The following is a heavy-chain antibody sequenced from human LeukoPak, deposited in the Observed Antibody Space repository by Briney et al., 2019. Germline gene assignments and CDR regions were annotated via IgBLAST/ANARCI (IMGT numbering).Heavy chain of an antibody. V-gene: IGHV1-46*01. J-gene: IGHJ5*02. D-gene: IGHD3-3*01. CDR2: INPSGGST. CDR1: GYTFTSYH. Sequence: ASVKVSCKASGYTFTSYHTHWVRQAPGQGLEWMGIINPSGGSTNYAQRFRGRVTMTRDMSTGTVYIELSSLTSEDTAVYYCAREAITIFGLVRTQTTKGPHRFDPWGQGTLVTVSS. CDR3: AREAITIFGLVRTQTTKGPHRFDP.